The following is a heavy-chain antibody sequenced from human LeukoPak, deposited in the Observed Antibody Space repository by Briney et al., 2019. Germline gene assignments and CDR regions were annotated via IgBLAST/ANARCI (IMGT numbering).Heavy chain of an antibody. CDR1: GGSISSYY. Sequence: SETLSLTCTVSGGSISSYYWSWIRQPPGKGLEWIGYIYYSGSTNYNPSLKSRVTISVDTSKNQFFLNLSSVTAADTAVYYCASLVGRYSSGLYYYYFDYWGQGTLVTVSS. D-gene: IGHD3-22*01. J-gene: IGHJ4*02. V-gene: IGHV4-59*12. CDR2: IYYSGST. CDR3: ASLVGRYSSGLYYYYFDY.